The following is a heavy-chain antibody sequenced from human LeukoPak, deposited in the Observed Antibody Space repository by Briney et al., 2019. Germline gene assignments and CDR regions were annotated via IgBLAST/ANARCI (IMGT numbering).Heavy chain of an antibody. D-gene: IGHD5-24*01. CDR3: AKDCRDGYNWYAFDI. CDR2: INPSGGST. V-gene: IGHV1-46*01. Sequence: GASVKVSCKASGYTFTSYYMHWVRQAPGQGLEWMGIINPSGGSTSYAQKFQGRVTMTRDTSTSTVYMELSSLRAEDTAVYYCAKDCRDGYNWYAFDIWGQGTMVTVSS. J-gene: IGHJ3*02. CDR1: GYTFTSYY.